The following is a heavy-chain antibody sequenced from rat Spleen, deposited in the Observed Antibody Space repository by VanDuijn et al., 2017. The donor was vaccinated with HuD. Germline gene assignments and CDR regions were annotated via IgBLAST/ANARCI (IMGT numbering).Heavy chain of an antibody. CDR3: TRGGLLQWSYFDY. D-gene: IGHD1-1*01. V-gene: IGHV5-20*01. CDR1: GFTFSDYY. CDR2: ISYDGSST. Sequence: EVQLVESDGGLVQPGRSLKLSCAASGFTFSDYYMAWVRQAPKKGLEWVAFISYDGSSTYYPDSVKGRFTISRDNAKSTLYLQMNSLRSEDTATYYCTRGGLLQWSYFDYWGQEVIVTVSS. J-gene: IGHJ2*01.